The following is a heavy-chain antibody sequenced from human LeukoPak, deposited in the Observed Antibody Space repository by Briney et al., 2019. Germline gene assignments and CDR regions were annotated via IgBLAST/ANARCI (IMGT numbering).Heavy chain of an antibody. CDR2: ISYDGSNK. CDR1: GFTFSSYG. Sequence: PGGSLRLSCAASGFTFSSYGMHWVRQAPGKGLEWVAVISYDGSNKYYADSVKGRFTISRDNSKNTLYLQMNSLRAEDTAVYYCARTSHVLWAFDPWGQGTLVTVSS. J-gene: IGHJ5*02. V-gene: IGHV3-30*03. CDR3: ARTSHVLWAFDP. D-gene: IGHD2-21*01.